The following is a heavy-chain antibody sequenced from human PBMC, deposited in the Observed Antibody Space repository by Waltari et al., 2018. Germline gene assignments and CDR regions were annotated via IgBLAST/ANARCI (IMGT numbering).Heavy chain of an antibody. V-gene: IGHV3-21*02. D-gene: IGHD5-12*01. CDR2: ISSSSSNR. J-gene: IGHJ4*02. CDR3: ARGVSITETPWFAY. CDR1: GFTFSTYP. Sequence: EVQLVESGGGLVKPGGSLRLSCATSGFTFSTYPMNWVRQAPGKGLEWVSSISSSSSNRYYAESVKGRFTISRDNAKNSMYMQLNSLRVEDTAIYYCARGVSITETPWFAYWGQGTLVTVSS.